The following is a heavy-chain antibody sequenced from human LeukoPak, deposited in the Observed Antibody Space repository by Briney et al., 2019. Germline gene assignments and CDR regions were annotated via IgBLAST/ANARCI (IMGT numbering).Heavy chain of an antibody. J-gene: IGHJ5*02. V-gene: IGHV4-59*01. CDR1: GGSISSYY. Sequence: SETLSLTCTVSGGSISSYYWSWIRQPPGKGLEWIGYIYYSGSTNYNPSLKSRVTISVDTSKNQFSLKLSSVTAADTAAYYCARARMVRGARFDPWGQGTLVTVSS. D-gene: IGHD3-10*01. CDR2: IYYSGST. CDR3: ARARMVRGARFDP.